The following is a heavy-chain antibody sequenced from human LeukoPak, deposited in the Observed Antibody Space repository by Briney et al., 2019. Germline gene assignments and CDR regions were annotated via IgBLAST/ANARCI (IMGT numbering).Heavy chain of an antibody. V-gene: IGHV6-1*01. J-gene: IGHJ6*02. CDR1: GDSFSSNSAA. Sequence: SQTLSLTCAISGDSFSSNSAAWNWIRQSPSRGLEWLGRTYYRSKCYIDYAVSVKSRITINPDTSKNQFSLQLNSVTPEDTAVYYCARARSYYDFWSGYYTGIGYGMDVWGQGTTVTVSS. CDR2: TYYRSKCYI. CDR3: ARARSYYDFWSGYYTGIGYGMDV. D-gene: IGHD3-3*01.